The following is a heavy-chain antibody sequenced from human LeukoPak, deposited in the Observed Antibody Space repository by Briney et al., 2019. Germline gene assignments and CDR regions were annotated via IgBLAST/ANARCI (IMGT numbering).Heavy chain of an antibody. CDR3: ARGTYCSSTSCFDGYFQH. V-gene: IGHV1-2*02. D-gene: IGHD2-2*01. CDR2: INPNSGGT. Sequence: ASVTVSCKASGYTFTGYYMHWVRQAPGQGLEWMGWINPNSGGTNYAQKFQGRVTMTRDTSISTAYMELSRLRSDDTAVYYCARGTYCSSTSCFDGYFQHWGQGTLDTVSS. J-gene: IGHJ1*01. CDR1: GYTFTGYY.